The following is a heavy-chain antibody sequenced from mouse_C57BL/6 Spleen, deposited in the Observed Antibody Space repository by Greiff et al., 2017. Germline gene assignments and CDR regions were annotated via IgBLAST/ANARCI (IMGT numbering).Heavy chain of an antibody. J-gene: IGHJ3*01. Sequence: VQLQQSGAELVRPGASVTLSCKASGYTFTDYEMHWVKQTPVHGLEWIGAIDPETGGTAYNQKFKGKAILTADKSSSTAYMELRSLTSEDSAVYYCTRPYYAAYWGQGTLVTVSA. CDR2: IDPETGGT. CDR3: TRPYYAAY. D-gene: IGHD2-10*01. CDR1: GYTFTDYE. V-gene: IGHV1-15*01.